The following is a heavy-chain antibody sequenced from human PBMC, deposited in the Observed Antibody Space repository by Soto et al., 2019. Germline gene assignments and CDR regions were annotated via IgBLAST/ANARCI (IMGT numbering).Heavy chain of an antibody. J-gene: IGHJ3*02. CDR3: ARDPDYYGSGSYTFDAFDI. D-gene: IGHD3-10*01. Sequence: GGSLRLSCAASGFTFSSYGMHWVRQAPGKGLEWVAVIWYDGSNKYYADSVKGRFTISRDNSKNTLYLQMNSLRAEDTAVYYCARDPDYYGSGSYTFDAFDIWGQGTMVTVSS. CDR2: IWYDGSNK. V-gene: IGHV3-33*01. CDR1: GFTFSSYG.